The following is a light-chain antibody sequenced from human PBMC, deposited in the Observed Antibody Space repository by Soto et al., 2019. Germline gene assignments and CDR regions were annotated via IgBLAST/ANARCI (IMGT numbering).Light chain of an antibody. CDR1: SSNIGAGYG. CDR2: GNS. Sequence: QSVLTQPPSVSVAPGQRVTISCTGSSSNIGAGYGVHWYQQLPGTAPKLLIYGNSNRPSGVPDRFSGSKSGTSASLAITGLQAEDEADYYCQSYDISLSVVFGGGTKVTVL. CDR3: QSYDISLSVV. J-gene: IGLJ2*01. V-gene: IGLV1-40*01.